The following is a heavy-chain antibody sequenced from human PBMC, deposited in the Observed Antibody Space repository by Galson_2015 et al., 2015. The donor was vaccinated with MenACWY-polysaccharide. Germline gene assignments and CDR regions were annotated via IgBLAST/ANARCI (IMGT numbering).Heavy chain of an antibody. CDR1: GYSFSSYD. Sequence: KVSCKASGYSFSSYDINWVRQTTGQGLEWMGWMNPNSGNTGYAQKFQGRVTMTRNTSISIAYMELSSLRSEDTAVYYYARGGRYYYDSSGYLNWFDPWGQGTLVTVSS. D-gene: IGHD3-22*01. CDR3: ARGGRYYYDSSGYLNWFDP. V-gene: IGHV1-8*01. J-gene: IGHJ5*02. CDR2: MNPNSGNT.